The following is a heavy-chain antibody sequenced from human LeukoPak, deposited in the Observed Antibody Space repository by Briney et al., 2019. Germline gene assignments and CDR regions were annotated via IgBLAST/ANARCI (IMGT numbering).Heavy chain of an antibody. V-gene: IGHV3-53*01. CDR3: ARVAVAGGFLDAFDI. J-gene: IGHJ3*02. D-gene: IGHD6-19*01. CDR1: GFTVSSNY. Sequence: GGSLRLSCAASGFTVSSNYMSWVRQAPGKGLEWVSVIYSGGSTYYADSVKGRFTISRDNSKNTLYLQMNSLRAEDTAVYYCARVAVAGGFLDAFDIWGQGTMVTVSS. CDR2: IYSGGST.